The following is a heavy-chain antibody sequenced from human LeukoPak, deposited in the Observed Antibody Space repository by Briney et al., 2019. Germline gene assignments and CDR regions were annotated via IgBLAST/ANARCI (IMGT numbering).Heavy chain of an antibody. CDR2: IYYSGST. V-gene: IGHV4-59*08. CDR3: ARLYIRPGPYFDY. CDR1: GGSISSYY. D-gene: IGHD6-6*01. Sequence: PSETLSLTCTVSGGSISSYYWSWIRQPPGKGLEWIGYIYYSGSTNYNPSLKSRVTISVDTSKNQFSLKLSSVTAADTAVYYCARLYIRPGPYFDYWGQGTLVTVSS. J-gene: IGHJ4*02.